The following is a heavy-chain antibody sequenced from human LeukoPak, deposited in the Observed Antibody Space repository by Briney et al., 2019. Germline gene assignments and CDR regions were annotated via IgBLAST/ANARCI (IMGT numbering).Heavy chain of an antibody. V-gene: IGHV3-11*01. J-gene: IGHJ3*02. CDR1: GFTFSDYY. CDR3: ASRASYYDFWSGYSRKPDAFDI. Sequence: GSLRLSCAASGFTFSDYYMSWIRQAPGKGLEWVSYISSSGSTIYYADSVKGRFTISRDNAKNSLYLQMNSLRAEDTAVYYCASRASYYDFWSGYSRKPDAFDIWGQGTMVTVSS. D-gene: IGHD3-3*01. CDR2: ISSSGSTI.